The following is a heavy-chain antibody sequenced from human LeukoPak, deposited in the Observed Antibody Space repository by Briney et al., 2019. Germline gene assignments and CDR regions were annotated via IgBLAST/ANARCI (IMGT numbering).Heavy chain of an antibody. J-gene: IGHJ6*02. D-gene: IGHD3-3*01. Sequence: SETLSLTCTVFGGSISSYYWSWIRQPAGKGLEWIGRIYTSGSTNYNPSLKSRVTISVDTSKNQFSLKLSSVTAADTAVYYCARGIPPRGRFLEWPPEEPYGMDVWGQGTTVTVSS. V-gene: IGHV4-4*07. CDR2: IYTSGST. CDR3: ARGIPPRGRFLEWPPEEPYGMDV. CDR1: GGSISSYY.